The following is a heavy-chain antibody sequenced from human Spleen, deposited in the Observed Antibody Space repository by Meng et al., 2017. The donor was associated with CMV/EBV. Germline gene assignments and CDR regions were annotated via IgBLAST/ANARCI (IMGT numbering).Heavy chain of an antibody. D-gene: IGHD3-22*01. V-gene: IGHV3-48*03. CDR3: ARATYYDVLADY. CDR1: GFTFSSYE. J-gene: IGHJ4*02. Sequence: GESLKISCAASGFTFSSYEMNWVRQAPGKGLVWVSYIDATANNMYYADSVKGRFTISRDNSKNTLYLQMNSLRAEDTAVYYCARATYYDVLADYWGQGTLVTVSS. CDR2: IDATANNM.